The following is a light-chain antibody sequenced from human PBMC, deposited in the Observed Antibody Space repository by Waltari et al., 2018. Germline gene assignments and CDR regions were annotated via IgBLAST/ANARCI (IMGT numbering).Light chain of an antibody. Sequence: SYELTQPSSVSVSPGQTARITCSGDVLAKKYARWIQQKPGQPPVLVIHKDSGRPPGIPERFSGSNSGTTVTLTISGAQAEDEADYYCYSAADNNAVFGGGTQLTVL. CDR2: KDS. CDR1: VLAKKY. CDR3: YSAADNNAV. J-gene: IGLJ7*01. V-gene: IGLV3-27*01.